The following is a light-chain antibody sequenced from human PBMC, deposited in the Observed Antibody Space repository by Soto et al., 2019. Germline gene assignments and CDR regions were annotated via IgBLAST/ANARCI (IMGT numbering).Light chain of an antibody. V-gene: IGKV3-20*01. CDR2: GAS. CDR3: QQDSSWPLT. Sequence: EIVLTQSPGTLSLSPGERATLSCRASQSVSSSYLAWYQQKPGQAPRLLIYGASIRATGVPATFNGSGSGTEFTLSISSLQSEHLGVYYCQQDSSWPLTFGGGTKVDIK. J-gene: IGKJ4*01. CDR1: QSVSSSY.